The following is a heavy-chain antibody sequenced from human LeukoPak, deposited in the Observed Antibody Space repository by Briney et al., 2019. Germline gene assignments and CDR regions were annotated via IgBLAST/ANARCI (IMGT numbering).Heavy chain of an antibody. V-gene: IGHV4-31*03. Sequence: SETLSLTCTVSGGSLSSGGYSWSWLRQHPGKGLEWIGYIYYSGSTYYNPSLKSRVTISVDTSKNQFPLKLSSVTAADTAVYYCARDRVVAPARYYYYGMDVWGQGTTVTVSS. CDR3: ARDRVVAPARYYYYGMDV. CDR1: GGSLSSGGYS. D-gene: IGHD2-15*01. CDR2: IYYSGST. J-gene: IGHJ6*02.